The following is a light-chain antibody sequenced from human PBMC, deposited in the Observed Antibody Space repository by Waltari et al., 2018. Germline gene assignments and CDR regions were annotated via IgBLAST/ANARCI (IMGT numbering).Light chain of an antibody. CDR2: AAS. J-gene: IGKJ1*01. V-gene: IGKV3-20*01. Sequence: EVVLTQSPGTLSLSPGERATLSCRASQSVSRHLAWYQQRPGQAPRLLIYAASTRATGVPDRFSGSGFGTDFSLTISRLEPEDFAVYYCQNHERLPATFGQGTKVEIK. CDR3: QNHERLPAT. CDR1: QSVSRH.